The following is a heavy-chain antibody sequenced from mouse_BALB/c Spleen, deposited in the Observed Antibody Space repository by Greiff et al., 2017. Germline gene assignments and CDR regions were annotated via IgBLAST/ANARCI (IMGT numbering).Heavy chain of an antibody. CDR3: DTIVDYAMDY. CDR1: GYTFSSYW. J-gene: IGHJ4*01. Sequence: QVQLQQSGAELMKPGASVKISCKASGYTFSSYWIEWVKQRPGHGLEWIGEILPGSGSTNYNEKFKGKATLTADTSSNTAYMQLSSLTSEDSAVYYRDTIVDYAMDYWGQGTSVTVSS. V-gene: IGHV1-9*01. D-gene: IGHD1-1*01. CDR2: ILPGSGST.